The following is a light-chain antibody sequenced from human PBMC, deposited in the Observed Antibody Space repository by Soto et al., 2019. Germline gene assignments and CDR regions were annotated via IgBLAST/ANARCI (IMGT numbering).Light chain of an antibody. CDR3: CSYAGNYPK. CDR2: DVN. Sequence: QSALTQTRSGSGSPGQSVTISCTGSSSDVGAYNFVSWYQRYPAKAPKLMIYDVNKRPSGVPDRFSGSKSGYTASLTISGLQAEDEADYYCCSYAGNYPKFGGGTKLTVL. V-gene: IGLV2-11*01. J-gene: IGLJ3*02. CDR1: SSDVGAYNF.